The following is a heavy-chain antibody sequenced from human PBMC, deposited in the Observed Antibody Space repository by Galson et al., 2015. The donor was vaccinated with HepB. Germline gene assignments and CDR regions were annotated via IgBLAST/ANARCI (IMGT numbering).Heavy chain of an antibody. Sequence: SLRLSCAASGFGFSSYTMNWVRQAPGKGLEWVSYVSSSSSYKEYEGSVKGRFTISRDNAKNSLKLQMNNLRAEDTAVYYCVREGGFGHPYGMDVWGQGTTVIVAS. J-gene: IGHJ6*02. CDR1: GFGFSSYT. CDR2: VSSSSSYK. V-gene: IGHV3-21*01. CDR3: VREGGFGHPYGMDV. D-gene: IGHD5-12*01.